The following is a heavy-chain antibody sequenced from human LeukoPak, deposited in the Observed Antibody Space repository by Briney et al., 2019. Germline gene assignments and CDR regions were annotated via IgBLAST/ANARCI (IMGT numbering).Heavy chain of an antibody. CDR3: ARGRGDSSGYYLDY. CDR1: GGSISSSSHY. V-gene: IGHV4-39*07. Sequence: SETLSLTCTVSGGSISSSSHYWSWIRQPPGKGLEWIASINYSGSTYYNPSLKSRVTISVDTSKNQFSLKLSSVTAADTAVYYCARGRGDSSGYYLDYWGQGTLVTVSS. J-gene: IGHJ4*02. D-gene: IGHD3-22*01. CDR2: INYSGST.